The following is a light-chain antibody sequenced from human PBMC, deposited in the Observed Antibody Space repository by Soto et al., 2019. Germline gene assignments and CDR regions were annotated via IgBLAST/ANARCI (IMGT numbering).Light chain of an antibody. CDR2: GAS. J-gene: IGKJ2*01. V-gene: IGKV3-15*01. CDR1: QSVNSN. CDR3: QQYNNWPPDT. Sequence: EIVMTQSPASLSVSPGERATLSCRASQSVNSNFAWYQQKPGQAPRLLIYGASTRATGIPGRFRGSGSGTDFTLTITSLQSEDFAVYFCQQYNNWPPDTFGQGTKLEIK.